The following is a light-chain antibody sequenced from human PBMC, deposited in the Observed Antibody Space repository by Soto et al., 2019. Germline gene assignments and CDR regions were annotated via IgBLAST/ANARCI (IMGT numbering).Light chain of an antibody. CDR1: QSGSNNY. CDR3: QQYGTSGT. CDR2: RGS. Sequence: EMVLTQSPGTLSLSPGERATLSCRASQSGSNNYVAWYQQKPGQAPRLLIYRGSNRATGIPDRFSGSGSGSDCTLTISRLEPEDFAVYYCQQYGTSGTFGQGTKVEIK. J-gene: IGKJ1*01. V-gene: IGKV3-20*01.